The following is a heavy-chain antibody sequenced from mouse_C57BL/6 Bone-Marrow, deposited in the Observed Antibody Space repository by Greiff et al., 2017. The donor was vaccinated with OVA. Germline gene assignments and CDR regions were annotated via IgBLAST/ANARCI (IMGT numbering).Heavy chain of an antibody. D-gene: IGHD4-1*01. J-gene: IGHJ1*03. V-gene: IGHV7-1*01. CDR1: GFTFSDSY. Sequence: EVKVVESGGGLVQSGRSLRLSCATSGFTFSDSYMEWVRQAPGKGLEWIAASRNKANDYTTDYSASVKGRFIASRDTSQSILYLQMNTLTAEDTAIYYCARDNWDWYFDVWGTGTTVTVSS. CDR2: SRNKANDYTT. CDR3: ARDNWDWYFDV.